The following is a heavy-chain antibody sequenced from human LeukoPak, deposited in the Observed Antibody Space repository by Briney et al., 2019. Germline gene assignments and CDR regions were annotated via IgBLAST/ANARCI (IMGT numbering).Heavy chain of an antibody. V-gene: IGHV3-11*06. D-gene: IGHD3-22*01. Sequence: GGSLRLSCAASGVTFSDNYMNCIRQAPGKGLEWVSYIDSSSSYINYADSVKGRFTISRDNAKKSLYLQMNSLRAEDTAVYYCASPRKDRSGYYQDFDYWGQGTLVTVSS. CDR3: ASPRKDRSGYYQDFDY. CDR2: IDSSSSYI. J-gene: IGHJ4*02. CDR1: GVTFSDNY.